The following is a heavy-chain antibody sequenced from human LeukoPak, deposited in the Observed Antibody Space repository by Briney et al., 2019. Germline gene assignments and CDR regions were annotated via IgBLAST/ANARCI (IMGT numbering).Heavy chain of an antibody. CDR1: GGSISSYY. V-gene: IGHV4-59*01. CDR2: IYDSGIT. D-gene: IGHD6-19*01. Sequence: PSETLSLTCTVSGGSISSYYWNWIRQPPGKGLEWIGYIYDSGITNYNPSLRSRVTISVDTSKNQFSLKLSSVTAADTAVYYCARDSSGGRTRAFDIWGQGTMVTVSS. J-gene: IGHJ3*02. CDR3: ARDSSGGRTRAFDI.